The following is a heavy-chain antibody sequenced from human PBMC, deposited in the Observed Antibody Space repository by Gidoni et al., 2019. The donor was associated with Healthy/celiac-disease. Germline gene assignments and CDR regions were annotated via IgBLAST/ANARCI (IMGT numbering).Heavy chain of an antibody. CDR2: IYYSGST. CDR1: AGSISSGGYY. V-gene: IGHV4-31*03. D-gene: IGHD4-17*01. CDR3: ARARAVTLDY. Sequence: QVQLQEAGPGLVKPSQTLSLTCTVSAGSISSGGYYWSWSRQHPGKGLEWIGYIYYSGSTYYNPSLKSRVTISVDTSKNQFSLKLSSVTAADTAVYYCARARAVTLDYWGQGTLVTVSS. J-gene: IGHJ4*02.